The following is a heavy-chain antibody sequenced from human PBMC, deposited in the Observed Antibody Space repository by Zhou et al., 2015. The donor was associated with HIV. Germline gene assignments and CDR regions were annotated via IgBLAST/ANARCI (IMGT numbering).Heavy chain of an antibody. J-gene: IGHJ4*02. Sequence: QVQLVQSGSEVKKPGSSVKVSCRASGGSFSDHVINWVRQAPGQGLEWMGGIIPIFGTANYAQKFQGRVTITADESTSTAYMELSSLRSEDTAVYYCARSDSSGYRADYWGQGTLGHRLL. V-gene: IGHV1-69*12. CDR3: ARSDSSGYRADY. CDR2: IIPIFGTA. CDR1: GGSFSDHV. D-gene: IGHD3-22*01.